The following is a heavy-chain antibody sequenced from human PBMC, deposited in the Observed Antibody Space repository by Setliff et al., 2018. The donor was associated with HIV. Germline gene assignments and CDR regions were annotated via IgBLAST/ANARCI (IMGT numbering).Heavy chain of an antibody. J-gene: IGHJ5*02. D-gene: IGHD4-17*01. CDR3: ARALYGEYGGDLNWLDP. Sequence: GASVKVSCKASGYTFTDYAMNWVRQAPGQGLEWMGWINTNTGNPTYAQGFTGRFVFSLDTSVSTTYLQISGLKADDTAVYYCARALYGEYGGDLNWLDPWGQGTLVTVSS. CDR1: GYTFTDYA. CDR2: INTNTGNP. V-gene: IGHV7-4-1*02.